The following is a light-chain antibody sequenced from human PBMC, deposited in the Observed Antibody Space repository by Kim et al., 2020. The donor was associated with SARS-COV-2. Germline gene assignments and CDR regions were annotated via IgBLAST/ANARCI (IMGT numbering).Light chain of an antibody. V-gene: IGKV3-20*01. J-gene: IGKJ1*01. CDR3: QQYGSSPGT. CDR1: QSVSSSY. CDR2: GAS. Sequence: EIVLTQSPGTLSLSPGERATLSCRASQSVSSSYLAWYQQKPGQAPRLLFYGASSRATGIPDRFSGSGSGTDFTLTISRLGPEDFAVYYCQQYGSSPGTFGQGTKVDSK.